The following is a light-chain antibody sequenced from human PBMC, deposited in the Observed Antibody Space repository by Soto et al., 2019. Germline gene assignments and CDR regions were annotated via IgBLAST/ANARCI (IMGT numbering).Light chain of an antibody. CDR2: GAS. CDR1: QSVSSN. V-gene: IGKV3-15*01. J-gene: IGKJ1*01. CDR3: QQYNNWPLT. Sequence: MTQXPAXXXXSPWERATLSXRASQSVSSNLAWYQQKPGQAPRLLIYGASTRATGIPARFSGSGSGTEFTLTISSLQSEDFAVYYCQQYNNWPLTFGQGTKVDI.